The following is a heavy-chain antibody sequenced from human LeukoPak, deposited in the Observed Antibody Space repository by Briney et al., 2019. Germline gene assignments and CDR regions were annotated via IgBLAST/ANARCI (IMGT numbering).Heavy chain of an antibody. CDR2: INRDGGLT. V-gene: IGHV3-74*01. J-gene: IGHJ3*01. D-gene: IGHD6-13*01. CDR1: GVTFSENW. CDR3: AREEHRLADAGTSAFDL. Sequence: GGSLRLSCVASGVTFSENWMHWVRQAPGKGLAWVSHINRDGGLTNYADSVKGRFTISRDNARNTVYLQMSSLRVEDTAIYFCAREEHRLADAGTSAFDLGGQGTLVTVSP.